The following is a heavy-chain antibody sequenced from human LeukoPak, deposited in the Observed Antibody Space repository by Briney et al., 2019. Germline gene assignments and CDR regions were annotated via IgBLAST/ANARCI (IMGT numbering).Heavy chain of an antibody. CDR1: GFTVSSNY. V-gene: IGHV3-66*04. CDR3: ARHPKAMVSFDY. J-gene: IGHJ4*02. D-gene: IGHD2-8*01. CDR2: IYSGGIT. Sequence: GESLILSCSASGFTVSSNYMSWVRQAPGKGLEWVSDIYSGGITYYADSVKGRFTISRDNSKNTLYLQMNSPRAEDTAVYYCARHPKAMVSFDYCGPGTLVTVSS.